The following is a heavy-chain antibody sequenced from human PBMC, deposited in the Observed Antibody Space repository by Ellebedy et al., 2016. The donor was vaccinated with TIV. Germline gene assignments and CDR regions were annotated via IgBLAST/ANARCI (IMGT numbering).Heavy chain of an antibody. J-gene: IGHJ6*02. V-gene: IGHV1-69*13. CDR3: ARERGYCSSTSCPQGDYYYGMDV. D-gene: IGHD2-2*01. CDR2: IIPIFGTA. Sequence: SVKVSXKASGGTFSSYAISWVRQTPGQGLEWMGGIIPIFGTANYAQKFQGRVTITADESTSTAYMELSSLRSEDTAVYYCARERGYCSSTSCPQGDYYYGMDVWGQGTTVTVSS. CDR1: GGTFSSYA.